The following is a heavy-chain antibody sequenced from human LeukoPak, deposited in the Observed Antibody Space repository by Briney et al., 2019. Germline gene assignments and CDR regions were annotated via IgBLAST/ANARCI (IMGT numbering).Heavy chain of an antibody. J-gene: IGHJ4*02. CDR1: GFTFSSYA. V-gene: IGHV3-21*01. CDR3: ARASSSWYYFDY. Sequence: PGGSLRLSCAASGFTFSSYAMSWVRQAPGKGLEWVSLISTSSSYIYYADSVKGRFTISRDKAKNSLYLQMNSLRAEDTAVYYCARASSSWYYFDYWGQGTLVTVSS. CDR2: ISTSSSYI. D-gene: IGHD6-13*01.